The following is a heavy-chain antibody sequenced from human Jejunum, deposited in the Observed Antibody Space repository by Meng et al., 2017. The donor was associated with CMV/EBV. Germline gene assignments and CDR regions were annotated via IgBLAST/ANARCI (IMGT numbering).Heavy chain of an antibody. V-gene: IGHV3-74*01. D-gene: IGHD3-22*01. J-gene: IGHJ4*02. CDR1: GFTFSGYW. CDR2: INIDGSSA. Sequence: EVQLVESGGGVVQPGGSLRRSCIVSGFTFSGYWMHWVRQAPGKGLVWVSRINIDGSSANYADSVKGRFTISRDNAKNTLYLQMNSLRAEDTAVYYCARASGYYDSSGFFDYWGPGTLVTVSS. CDR3: ARASGYYDSSGFFDY.